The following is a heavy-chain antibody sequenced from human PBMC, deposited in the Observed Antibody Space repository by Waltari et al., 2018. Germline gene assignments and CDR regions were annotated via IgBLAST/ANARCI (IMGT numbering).Heavy chain of an antibody. CDR3: ARVDYYDSSGYYPDY. CDR2: FIPILGRA. J-gene: IGHJ4*02. CDR1: GGTFSSYT. D-gene: IGHD3-22*01. Sequence: QVQLVQSGAEVKKPGSSVKVYCKASGGTFSSYTISWVRQAPGQGLEWMGRFIPILGRANYAQKFQGRVTITADKSTSTAYMELSSLRSEDTAVYYCARVDYYDSSGYYPDYWGQGTLVTVSS. V-gene: IGHV1-69*08.